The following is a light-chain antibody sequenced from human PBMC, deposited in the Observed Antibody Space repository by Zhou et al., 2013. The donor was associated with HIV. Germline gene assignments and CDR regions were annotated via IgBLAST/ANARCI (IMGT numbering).Light chain of an antibody. CDR3: QQHHTYPLT. Sequence: DIQMTQSPSSLSASVGDRVTLTCRTSQSINIYLNWYQHKPGKAPKLLIYGSSSLQSGVPSRFSGSGSGTEFSLTISCLQSEDFATYYCQQHHTYPLTFGHGTRLEI. CDR1: QSINIY. J-gene: IGKJ5*01. CDR2: GSS. V-gene: IGKV1-39*01.